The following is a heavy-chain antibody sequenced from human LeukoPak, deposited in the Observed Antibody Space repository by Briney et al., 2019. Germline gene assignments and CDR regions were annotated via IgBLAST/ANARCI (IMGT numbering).Heavy chain of an antibody. CDR3: ARDSGSGWSNDY. CDR2: FGWSGTTI. Sequence: QSGGALRLSCVASGFTVNSYSMNWVRQAPGKGLEWVSYFGWSGTTIYYAYSVKGRFTISRDSARNSLYLQMNSLRDEDSAVYYCARDSGSGWSNDYWGQGTLVTVSS. CDR1: GFTVNSYS. V-gene: IGHV3-48*02. D-gene: IGHD6-19*01. J-gene: IGHJ4*02.